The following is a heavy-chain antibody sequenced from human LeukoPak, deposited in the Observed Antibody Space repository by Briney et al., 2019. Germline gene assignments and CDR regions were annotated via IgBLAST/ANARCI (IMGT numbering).Heavy chain of an antibody. Sequence: SETLSLTCTVSGGSISSSSYYWGWIRQPPGKGLEWIGSIYHSGSTYYNPSLKSRVTISVDTSKNQFSLKLSSVTAADTAVYYCASSPLYDSSGYYYQSRFDYWGQGTLVTVSS. D-gene: IGHD3-22*01. CDR3: ASSPLYDSSGYYYQSRFDY. J-gene: IGHJ4*02. CDR1: GGSISSSSYY. V-gene: IGHV4-39*07. CDR2: IYHSGST.